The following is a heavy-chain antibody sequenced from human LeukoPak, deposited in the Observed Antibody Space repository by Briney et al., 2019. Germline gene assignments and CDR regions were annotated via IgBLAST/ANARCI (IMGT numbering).Heavy chain of an antibody. CDR3: ARDGYYYDSSGYYRFDY. J-gene: IGHJ4*02. Sequence: SETLSLTCAVSGDSISTSNSYWSWIRQPPGKGLEWIGYIYYSGNTNYNPSLKSRVTISVDTSRNQFSLKLSSVTAADTAVYYCARDGYYYDSSGYYRFDYWGQGTLVTVSS. V-gene: IGHV4-61*01. D-gene: IGHD3-22*01. CDR1: GDSISTSNSY. CDR2: IYYSGNT.